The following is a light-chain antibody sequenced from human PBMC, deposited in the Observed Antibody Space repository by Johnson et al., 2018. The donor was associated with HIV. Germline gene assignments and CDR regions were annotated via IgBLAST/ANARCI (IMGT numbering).Light chain of an antibody. CDR1: SSNIGNNY. V-gene: IGLV1-51*01. CDR3: GTWDNGLSCYF. CDR2: DNN. J-gene: IGLJ1*01. Sequence: QSILTQPPSVSAAPGQKVTISCSGSSSNIGNNYVSWYQQLPGTAPKLLIYDNNKRPSGIPDRFSGSKSGTSATLGITGLQTGDEADYYCGTWDNGLSCYFFGSVTKVTVL.